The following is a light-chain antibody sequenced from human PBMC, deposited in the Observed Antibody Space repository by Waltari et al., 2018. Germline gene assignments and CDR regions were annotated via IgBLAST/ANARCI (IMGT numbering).Light chain of an antibody. J-gene: IGLJ2*01. CDR1: ALPDQY. Sequence: SSELTQSPSVSVSPGQTARITCSGDALPDQYAFWYQQKPGQAPVLVIYKDTERPSGIPERFSGSSSGTTVTLTISGVQAEDEVDYYCQSADSSGTLFGGGTKLTVL. CDR3: QSADSSGTL. CDR2: KDT. V-gene: IGLV3-25*03.